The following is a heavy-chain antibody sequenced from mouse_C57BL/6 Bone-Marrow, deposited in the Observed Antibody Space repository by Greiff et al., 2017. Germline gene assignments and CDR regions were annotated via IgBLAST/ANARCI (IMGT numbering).Heavy chain of an antibody. CDR3: TIREGAMDY. V-gene: IGHV14-1*01. CDR1: GFNIKDYY. CDR2: IDPEDGDT. J-gene: IGHJ4*01. Sequence: EVQLQQSGAELVRPGASVKLSCTASGFNIKDYYMHWVKQRPEQGLEWIGRIDPEDGDTEYAPQFQGKATMTADTSSNTAYLQLSSLTSEDTAVYYCTIREGAMDYWGQGTSVTVSS.